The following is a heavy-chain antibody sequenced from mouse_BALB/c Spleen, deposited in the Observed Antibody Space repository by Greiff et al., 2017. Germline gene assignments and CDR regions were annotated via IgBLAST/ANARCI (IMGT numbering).Heavy chain of an antibody. D-gene: IGHD1-1*01. CDR1: GFNIKDTY. Sequence: VQLKQSGAELVKPGASVKLSCTASGFNIKDTYMHWVKQRPEQGLEWIGRIDPANGNTKYDPKFQGKATITADTSSNTAYLQLSSLTSEDTAVYYCASPYGSSTWFAYWGQGTLVTVSA. V-gene: IGHV14-3*02. CDR3: ASPYGSSTWFAY. CDR2: IDPANGNT. J-gene: IGHJ3*01.